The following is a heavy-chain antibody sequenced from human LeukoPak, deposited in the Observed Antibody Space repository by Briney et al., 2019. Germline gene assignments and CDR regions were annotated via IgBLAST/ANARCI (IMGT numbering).Heavy chain of an antibody. V-gene: IGHV3-11*04. J-gene: IGHJ4*02. CDR2: IISSGSTI. CDR3: ASTFPYCGGGSCAL. CDR1: GFTFTDYY. Sequence: GGSLRLSCAASGFTFTDYYMSWIREAPGKGLGWVSYIISSGSTIYYADSVKGRFTISRDNAKNSLYLQMNSLRAEDTAIYYRASTFPYCGGGSCALGGQGTLVTVSS. D-gene: IGHD2-15*01.